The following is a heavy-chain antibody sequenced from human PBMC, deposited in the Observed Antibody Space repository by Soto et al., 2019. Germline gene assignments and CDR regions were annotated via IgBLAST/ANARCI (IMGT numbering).Heavy chain of an antibody. CDR2: IYYSGGTT. D-gene: IGHD2-15*01. Sequence: QVQLQESGPGLVKPSETLSLTCSVSGGPINGYYWSWTRQTPGKGLEWIGYIYYSGGTTNYNPSLRSRVTISLDKSNNFFSLKLSSVTAADTAVYYCARHERGWSYFDYRGQGALVTVSS. CDR1: GGPINGYY. CDR3: ARHERGWSYFDY. V-gene: IGHV4-59*01. J-gene: IGHJ4*02.